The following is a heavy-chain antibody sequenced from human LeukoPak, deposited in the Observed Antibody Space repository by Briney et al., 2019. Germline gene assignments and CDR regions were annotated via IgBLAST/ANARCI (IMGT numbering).Heavy chain of an antibody. CDR1: GYTFTNYY. CDR2: VNPSGGSI. D-gene: IGHD2-21*02. J-gene: IGHJ4*02. CDR3: ARGVVTTSGYLDF. Sequence: ASVKVSCKASGYTFTNYYMHWVRQAPGQGLGWMGIVNPSGGSIKYAQTFQGRVTMTRDPSTNTVYMDTSSLRSDDTAVYYCARGVVTTSGYLDFWGQGTLITVSS. V-gene: IGHV1-46*01.